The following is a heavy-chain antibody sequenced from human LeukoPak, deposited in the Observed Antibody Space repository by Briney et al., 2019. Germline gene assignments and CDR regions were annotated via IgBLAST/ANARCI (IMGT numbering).Heavy chain of an antibody. J-gene: IGHJ4*02. CDR3: ARVMVQNLPYYFDY. CDR2: IIPIFGTA. Sequence: GASVKVSCKASGGTFSSYAISWVRQAPGQGLEWMGGIIPIFGTANYAQKFQGRVTITADKSTSTAYMELSSLRSEDTAVYYCARVMVQNLPYYFDYWGQGTLVTVSS. V-gene: IGHV1-69*06. CDR1: GGTFSSYA. D-gene: IGHD3-10*01.